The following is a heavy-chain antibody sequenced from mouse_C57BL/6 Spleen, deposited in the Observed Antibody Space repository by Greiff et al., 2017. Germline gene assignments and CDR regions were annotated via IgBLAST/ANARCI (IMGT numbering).Heavy chain of an antibody. CDR3: AREYSRYGYFDD. CDR1: GYAFTNYL. V-gene: IGHV1-54*01. J-gene: IGHJ2*01. D-gene: IGHD2-14*01. CDR2: INPGSGGT. Sequence: QVQLQQPGAELVRPGTSVKVSCKASGYAFTNYLIAWVKQRPGQGLEWIGVINPGSGGTNYNEKFKGKATLTVDKASSTAYMQRSSLSSEDSAVYFCAREYSRYGYFDDWGKGTTLTVSS.